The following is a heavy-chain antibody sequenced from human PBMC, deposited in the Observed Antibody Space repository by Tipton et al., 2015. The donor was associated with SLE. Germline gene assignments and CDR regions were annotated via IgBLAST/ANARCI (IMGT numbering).Heavy chain of an antibody. CDR3: ARVRGYCGGDCYSGAFDI. CDR1: GFTFSSYE. CDR2: ISSSGSTI. V-gene: IGHV3-48*03. D-gene: IGHD2-21*01. J-gene: IGHJ3*02. Sequence: SLRLSCAASGFTFSSYEMNWVRQAPGKGLEWASYISSSGSTIYYADSVKGRFTISRDNAKNSLYLQMNSLRAEDTAVYYCARVRGYCGGDCYSGAFDIWGQGTMVTVSS.